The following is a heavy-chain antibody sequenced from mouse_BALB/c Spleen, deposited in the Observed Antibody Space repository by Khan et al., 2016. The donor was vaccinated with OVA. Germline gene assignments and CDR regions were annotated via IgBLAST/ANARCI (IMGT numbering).Heavy chain of an antibody. CDR1: GYSITSGYY. V-gene: IGHV3-6*02. CDR2: IRYDGNN. Sequence: EVKLQESGPGLVKPSQSLSLTCSVTGYSITSGYYWNWIRQFPGNKLEWMGYIRYDGNNNYSPSLKNRISITRDTSKNQYFLRLNSVTTEDIATYYCARDYFGSSWYFDVWGAGTTVTVSS. J-gene: IGHJ1*01. CDR3: ARDYFGSSWYFDV. D-gene: IGHD1-1*01.